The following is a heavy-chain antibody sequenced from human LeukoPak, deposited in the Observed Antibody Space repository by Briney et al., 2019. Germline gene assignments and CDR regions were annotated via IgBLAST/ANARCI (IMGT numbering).Heavy chain of an antibody. D-gene: IGHD4-11*01. CDR3: ARAPLTVKDAFDI. Sequence: KPSETLSLTCTDSGGSINSYYWSWIRQPAGKGLEWVGRIFSSENTNYNPSLKGRVTMSLDTTKSQCFLRLSSVTAADTAVYYCARAPLTVKDAFDIWGQGTMVTVSS. V-gene: IGHV4-4*07. CDR2: IFSSENT. J-gene: IGHJ3*02. CDR1: GGSINSYY.